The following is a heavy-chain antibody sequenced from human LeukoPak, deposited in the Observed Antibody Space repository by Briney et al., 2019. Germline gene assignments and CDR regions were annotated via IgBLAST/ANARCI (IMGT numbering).Heavy chain of an antibody. CDR3: ATFRHGSHQFDY. J-gene: IGHJ4*02. V-gene: IGHV4-39*01. CDR2: IYYTGST. Sequence: SETLSLTCTGSGGSISSSIYYWGWIRQPPGKGLEWIGNIYYTGSTYYNPSLKSRVTISVDTSKNQFSLKLTSVTAADTAVYYCATFRHGSHQFDYWGQGTLVTVSS. D-gene: IGHD3-10*01. CDR1: GGSISSSIYY.